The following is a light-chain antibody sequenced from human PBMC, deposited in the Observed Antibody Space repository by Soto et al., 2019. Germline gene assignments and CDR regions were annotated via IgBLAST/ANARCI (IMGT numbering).Light chain of an antibody. J-gene: IGKJ5*01. Sequence: DIQMTQSPSSVSASVGDGVTISCRASQSIASWLAWYQQRPGKAPRLLIYAASRLQSGVPSRFSGSGSGTDFTLTISSLQPEDFATYYCQQLNSYPITFGQGTRLEIK. V-gene: IGKV1-12*01. CDR1: QSIASW. CDR2: AAS. CDR3: QQLNSYPIT.